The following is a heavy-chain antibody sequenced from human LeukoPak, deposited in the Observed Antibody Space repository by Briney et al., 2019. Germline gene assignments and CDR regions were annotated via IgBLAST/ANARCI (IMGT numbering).Heavy chain of an antibody. CDR2: ISSSGSTI. CDR3: ARAPADVSGWYVDY. CDR1: GFTFSDYY. J-gene: IGHJ4*02. V-gene: IGHV3-11*01. D-gene: IGHD6-19*01. Sequence: GGSLRLSCAASGFTFSDYYMSWIRQAPGKGLEWVSYISSSGSTIYYADSVEGRFTISRDNAKNSLYLQMNSLRAEDTAVYYCARAPADVSGWYVDYWGQGTLVTVSS.